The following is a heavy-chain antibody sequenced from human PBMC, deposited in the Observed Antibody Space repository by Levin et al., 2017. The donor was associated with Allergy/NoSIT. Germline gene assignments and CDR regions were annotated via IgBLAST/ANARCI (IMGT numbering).Heavy chain of an antibody. CDR2: TSAYNGNT. CDR1: GYTFTSFG. V-gene: IGHV1-18*01. CDR3: ARDLGDGYNKWFDY. D-gene: IGHD5-24*01. J-gene: IGHJ4*02. Sequence: EASVKVSCKALGYTFTSFGISWVRQAPGQGLEWMGWTSAYNGNTNYAQKFQGRVTMTTDTSTSTAYMELRSLRSDDTAVYYCARDLGDGYNKWFDYWGQGILVTVSS.